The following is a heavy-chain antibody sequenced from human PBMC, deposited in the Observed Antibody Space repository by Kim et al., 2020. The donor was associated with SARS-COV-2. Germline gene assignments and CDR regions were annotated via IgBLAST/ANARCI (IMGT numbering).Heavy chain of an antibody. J-gene: IGHJ6*02. Sequence: GGSLRLSCAASGFTFDDYAMHWVRQAPGKGLEWVSGISWNSGSIGYADSVKGRFTISRDNAKNSLYLQMNSLRAEDTALYYCAKDMGRGGQLQSNYYYYGMDVWGQGTTVTVSS. CDR2: ISWNSGSI. V-gene: IGHV3-9*01. D-gene: IGHD6-6*01. CDR3: AKDMGRGGQLQSNYYYYGMDV. CDR1: GFTFDDYA.